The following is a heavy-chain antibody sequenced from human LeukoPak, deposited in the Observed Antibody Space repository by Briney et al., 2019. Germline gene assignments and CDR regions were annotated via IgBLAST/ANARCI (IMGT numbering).Heavy chain of an antibody. D-gene: IGHD2-2*02. V-gene: IGHV1-2*02. CDR2: INPNSGGT. CDR3: ARAPRVYCSSTSCYTPWFDP. CDR1: GYTFTGYY. Sequence: GASVKVSCKASGYTFTGYYMHWVRQAPGQGLEWMGWINPNSGGTNYAQKFQGRVTMTRDTSISTAYMELSGLRSDDTAVYYCARAPRVYCSSTSCYTPWFDPWGQGTLVTVSS. J-gene: IGHJ5*02.